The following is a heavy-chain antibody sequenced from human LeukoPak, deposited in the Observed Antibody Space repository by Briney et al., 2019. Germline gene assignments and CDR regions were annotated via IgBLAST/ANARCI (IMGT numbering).Heavy chain of an antibody. Sequence: SSETLSLTCAVYGGSFSGYYWSWIRQPPGKGLEWIGEISHSGSTNYNPSLKSRVTISVDTSKNQFSLKLSSVTAADTAVYYCARNVAGASYYDSSGYYFDYWGQGTLVTVST. CDR3: ARNVAGASYYDSSGYYFDY. D-gene: IGHD3-22*01. CDR1: GGSFSGYY. CDR2: ISHSGST. J-gene: IGHJ4*02. V-gene: IGHV4-34*01.